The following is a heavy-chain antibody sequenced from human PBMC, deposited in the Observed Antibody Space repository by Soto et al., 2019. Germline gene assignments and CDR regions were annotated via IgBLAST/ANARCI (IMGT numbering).Heavy chain of an antibody. CDR3: ATPPYADAFDI. Sequence: TGEFLKISCKGLGDSFINWIGWVRQMPGKGLEWMGIIYPGDSDTRYSPSFQGQVTISADKSISTAYLQWSSLKASDTAMYYCATPPYADAFDIWGQGTMVTVSS. CDR1: GDSFINW. D-gene: IGHD4-17*01. CDR2: IYPGDSDT. J-gene: IGHJ3*02. V-gene: IGHV5-51*01.